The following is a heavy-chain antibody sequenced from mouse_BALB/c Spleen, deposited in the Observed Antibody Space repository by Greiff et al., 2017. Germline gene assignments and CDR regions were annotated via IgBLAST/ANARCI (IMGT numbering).Heavy chain of an antibody. CDR1: GYAFSSSW. Sequence: QVQLKESGPELVKPGASVKISCKASGYAFSSSWMNWVKQRPGQGLEWIGRIYPGDGDTNYNGKFKGKATLTADKSSSTAYMQLSSLTSVDSAVYFCARSGDYAPWFAYWGQGTLVTVSA. J-gene: IGHJ3*01. CDR3: ARSGDYAPWFAY. CDR2: IYPGDGDT. D-gene: IGHD2-4*01. V-gene: IGHV1-82*01.